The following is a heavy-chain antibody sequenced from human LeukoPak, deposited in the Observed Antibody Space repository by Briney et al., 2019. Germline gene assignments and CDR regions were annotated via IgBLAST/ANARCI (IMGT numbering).Heavy chain of an antibody. J-gene: IGHJ4*02. CDR1: GFTFSSYE. V-gene: IGHV3-48*03. CDR2: ISSSGSTI. Sequence: GGSLRLSCAASGFTFSSYEMNWARQAPGKGLEWVSYISSSGSTIYYADSVKGRFTISRDNAKNSLYLQMNSLRAEDTAVYYCARDREDFWSGYFRPDYWGQGTLVTVSS. D-gene: IGHD3-3*01. CDR3: ARDREDFWSGYFRPDY.